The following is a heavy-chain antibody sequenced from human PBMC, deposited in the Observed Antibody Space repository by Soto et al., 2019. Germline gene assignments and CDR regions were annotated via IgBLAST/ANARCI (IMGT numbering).Heavy chain of an antibody. CDR1: GETLNSNP. J-gene: IGHJ4*02. Sequence: QVQLVQSGAEVKKPGSSLKGSCKVFGETLNSNPIGWVRQAPGQGLEWVGGIVPLSDRTNYAQELQGRVTVTADGSTSTVYMELSNLKSDDKAVYYCARKCGRDCHSGGGCFSLDVWGQGSLIPVSS. V-gene: IGHV1-69*01. CDR2: IVPLSDRT. D-gene: IGHD2-15*01. CDR3: ARKCGRDCHSGGGCFSLDV.